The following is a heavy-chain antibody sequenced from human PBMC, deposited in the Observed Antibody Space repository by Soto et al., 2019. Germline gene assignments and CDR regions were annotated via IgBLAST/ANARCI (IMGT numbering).Heavy chain of an antibody. V-gene: IGHV1-69*01. CDR1: GGTFSSYA. CDR2: IIPIFGTA. D-gene: IGHD1-26*01. Sequence: QVQLVQSGAEVKKPGSSVKVSCKASGGTFSSYAISWVRQAPGQGLEWMGGIIPIFGTANYAQKFQGRVTINADESTSTAYMELSSRRSEDTAVYYCASSIVGGGPYGFDIWGQGTMVTVSS. CDR3: ASSIVGGGPYGFDI. J-gene: IGHJ3*02.